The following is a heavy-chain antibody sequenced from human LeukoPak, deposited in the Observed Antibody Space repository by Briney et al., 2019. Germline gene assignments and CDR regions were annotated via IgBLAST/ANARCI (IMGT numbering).Heavy chain of an antibody. CDR1: GGSISSGSYY. Sequence: SETLSLTCSVSGGSISSGSYYWSWIRQPAGKGLEWIGRIYTRGSTNYNPSLKSRVTISVDTSKNQFSLKLSSVTAADTAVYYCARERSSGWYFAFDIWGQGTVVTVSS. CDR3: ARERSSGWYFAFDI. J-gene: IGHJ3*02. D-gene: IGHD6-19*01. V-gene: IGHV4-61*02. CDR2: IYTRGST.